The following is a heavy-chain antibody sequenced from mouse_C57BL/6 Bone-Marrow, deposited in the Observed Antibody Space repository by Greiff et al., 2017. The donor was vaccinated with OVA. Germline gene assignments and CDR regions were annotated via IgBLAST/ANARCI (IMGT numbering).Heavy chain of an antibody. CDR2: IYPGSGNT. D-gene: IGHD2-3*01. CDR3: ARDDGYFFEY. CDR1: GYTFTDHY. V-gene: IGHV1-76*01. Sequence: VQLQQSGAEVVRPGASVKLSCKASGYTFTDHYINWVKQRPGQGLEWIARIYPGSGNTYYNEKFKGKATLTADKSSNTAYMQLSSLTSEDSAVYCCARDDGYFFEYWGQGTTLTVSS. J-gene: IGHJ2*01.